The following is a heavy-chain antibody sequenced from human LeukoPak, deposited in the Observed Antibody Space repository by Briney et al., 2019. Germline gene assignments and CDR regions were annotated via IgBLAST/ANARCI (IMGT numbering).Heavy chain of an antibody. J-gene: IGHJ4*02. CDR2: IYYSGST. D-gene: IGHD2-15*01. Sequence: PSETLSLTCTVSGGSISSSIYYWGWIRQPPGKGLEWIGSIYYSGSTYYNPSLKSRVTISVDTSKNQFSLKLSSVTAADTAVYYCARDQGVPSGGLDYWGQGTLVTVSS. CDR3: ARDQGVPSGGLDY. CDR1: GGSISSSIYY. V-gene: IGHV4-39*07.